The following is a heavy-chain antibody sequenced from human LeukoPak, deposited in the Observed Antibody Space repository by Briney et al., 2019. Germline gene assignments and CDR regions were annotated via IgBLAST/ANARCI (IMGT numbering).Heavy chain of an antibody. CDR3: AVTRTGTVTTFDY. Sequence: ASVKVSCKAPGGTFSSSAISWVRQAPGQGLERMGRIIPIFGTANYAQKFQGRVTITTDESTSTAYMELSSLRSEDTAVYYCAVTRTGTVTTFDYWGQGTLVTVSS. D-gene: IGHD4-17*01. J-gene: IGHJ4*02. V-gene: IGHV1-69*05. CDR2: IIPIFGTA. CDR1: GGTFSSSA.